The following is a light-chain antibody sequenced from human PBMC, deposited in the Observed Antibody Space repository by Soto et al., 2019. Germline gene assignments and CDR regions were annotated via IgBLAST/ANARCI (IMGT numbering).Light chain of an antibody. CDR2: AAS. J-gene: IGKJ1*01. CDR1: QSISSY. Sequence: QMTQSPSSLSATVGNRVTITSRASQSISSYLNWYQQKPGKAPKLLIYAASSLQSGVPSRFSGSGSGTDFTLTISSLQPEDFATYYCQQSYSTPWTFGQGTKVDIK. CDR3: QQSYSTPWT. V-gene: IGKV1-39*01.